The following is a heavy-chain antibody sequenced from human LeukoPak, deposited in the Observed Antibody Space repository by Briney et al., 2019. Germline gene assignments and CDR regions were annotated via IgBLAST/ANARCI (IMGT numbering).Heavy chain of an antibody. V-gene: IGHV3-9*01. J-gene: IGHJ4*02. CDR1: AFNFFDYA. CDR3: AKSGGGSSGYDPFGY. Sequence: QPGRSLRLSCAASAFNFFDYAMHWVRQVPGKGLEWVTGISYNSGTIVYADSVKGRFTISRDNARNSLFLQMNSLRAEDTAVYYCAKSGGGSSGYDPFGYWGQGTLVTVSS. D-gene: IGHD3-22*01. CDR2: ISYNSGTI.